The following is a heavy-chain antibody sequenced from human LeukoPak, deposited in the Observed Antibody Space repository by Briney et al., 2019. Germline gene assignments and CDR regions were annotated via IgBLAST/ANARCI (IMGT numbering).Heavy chain of an antibody. D-gene: IGHD3-3*01. V-gene: IGHV1-18*01. CDR3: ARDAYYDFWSGCTSKSIFDY. J-gene: IGHJ4*02. CDR2: ISAYNGNT. CDR1: GYTFTSYG. Sequence: ASVKVSCKASGYTFTSYGISWVRQAPGQGLEWMGWISAYNGNTNYAQKLQGRVTMTTDTSTSTAYMELRSLRSDDTAVYYCARDAYYDFWSGCTSKSIFDYWGQGTLVTVSS.